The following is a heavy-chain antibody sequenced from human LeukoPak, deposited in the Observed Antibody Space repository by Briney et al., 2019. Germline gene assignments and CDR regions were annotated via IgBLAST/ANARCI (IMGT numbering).Heavy chain of an antibody. D-gene: IGHD6-13*01. CDR1: GGSFSGYY. CDR3: ARGLRGIAAAGTRVNWFDP. CDR2: INHSGST. Sequence: SETLSLTCAVYGGSFSGYYWSWIRQPPGKGLEWIGEINHSGSTNYNPSLKGRVTISVDTSKNQFSLKLSSVTAADTAVYYCARGLRGIAAAGTRVNWFDPWGQGTLVTVSS. V-gene: IGHV4-34*01. J-gene: IGHJ5*02.